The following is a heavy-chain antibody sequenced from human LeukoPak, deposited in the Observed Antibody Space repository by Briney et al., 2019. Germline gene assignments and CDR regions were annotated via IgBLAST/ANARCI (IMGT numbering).Heavy chain of an antibody. V-gene: IGHV3-66*01. CDR3: ARAAFASSWYEGGLDV. CDR1: GFIFGSKY. J-gene: IGHJ6*02. D-gene: IGHD6-13*01. Sequence: GGSLRLSCTVSGFIFGSKYMSWVRQAPGKGLEWVAVIYSGGATYYSGSVKGRFTISRDNTKNPLYLPMNSLEAEDRAVYYRARAAFASSWYEGGLDVWGQGTVVPVSS. CDR2: IYSGGAT.